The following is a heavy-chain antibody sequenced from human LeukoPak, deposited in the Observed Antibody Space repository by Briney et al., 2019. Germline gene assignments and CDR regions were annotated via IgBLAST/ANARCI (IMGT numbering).Heavy chain of an antibody. V-gene: IGHV3-21*01. D-gene: IGHD3-22*01. CDR3: ARVSITMIVVNGIDY. CDR1: GFTFSSYS. J-gene: IGHJ4*02. CDR2: ISSGSSYI. Sequence: GGSLRLSCTASGFTFSSYSMNWVRQAPGKGLEWVSSISSGSSYIYYADSVKGRPTISRDNAKNSLYLQINSLRTETTPGDSVARVSITMIVVNGIDYWGQGTLVTVSS.